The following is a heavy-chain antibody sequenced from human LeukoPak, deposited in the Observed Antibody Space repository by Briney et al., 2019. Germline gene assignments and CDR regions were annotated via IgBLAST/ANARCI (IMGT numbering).Heavy chain of an antibody. V-gene: IGHV4-59*01. CDR1: GGSISSYY. Sequence: SETLSLTCTVSGGSISSYYWSWIRQPPGKGLEWIGYIYYSGSTNYNPSLKSRDTISVDTSKNQFSLKLSSVTAADTAVYYCARSYYDILTGYYLFDYWGQGTLVAVSS. J-gene: IGHJ4*02. CDR3: ARSYYDILTGYYLFDY. CDR2: IYYSGST. D-gene: IGHD3-9*01.